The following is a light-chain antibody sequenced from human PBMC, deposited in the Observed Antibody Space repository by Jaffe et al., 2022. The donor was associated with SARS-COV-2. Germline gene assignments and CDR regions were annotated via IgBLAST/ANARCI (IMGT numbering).Light chain of an antibody. Sequence: EIVLTQSPATLSLSPGDRATLSCRASQSISRYLAWYQQNPGQAPRLLIYDTSNRATGTPARFSGSGSGTDFTLTISSLEPEDFAVYFCQQRSYWPRTFGQGTKVEIK. V-gene: IGKV3-11*01. CDR2: DTS. J-gene: IGKJ1*01. CDR3: QQRSYWPRT. CDR1: QSISRY.